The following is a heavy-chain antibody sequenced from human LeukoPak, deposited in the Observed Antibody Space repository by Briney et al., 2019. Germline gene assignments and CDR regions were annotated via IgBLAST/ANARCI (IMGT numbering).Heavy chain of an antibody. Sequence: GRSLRLSCAASGFTFSRYGMHWVRQAPGKGLEWVALIWYDGSNKYYADSVKGRFTISRDNSKNTLYLQMNSLRAEDTAVYYCAREAAAPDYWGQGTLVTVSS. V-gene: IGHV3-33*01. D-gene: IGHD6-13*01. CDR1: GFTFSRYG. CDR3: AREAAAPDY. J-gene: IGHJ4*02. CDR2: IWYDGSNK.